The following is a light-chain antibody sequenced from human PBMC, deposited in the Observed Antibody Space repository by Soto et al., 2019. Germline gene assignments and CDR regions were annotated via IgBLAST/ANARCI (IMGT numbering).Light chain of an antibody. CDR1: SSDVGGYNY. V-gene: IGLV2-14*03. CDR3: SSYITSNTHHIV. CDR2: DVS. Sequence: QSALTQPASVSGSPGQSITISCTGTSSDVGGYNYVSWYQHHPGKAPKLLIYDVSNRPSGVSNRFSGSKSDNTASSIISGLQPEDEADYYCSSYITSNTHHIVFGTGTKVTV. J-gene: IGLJ1*01.